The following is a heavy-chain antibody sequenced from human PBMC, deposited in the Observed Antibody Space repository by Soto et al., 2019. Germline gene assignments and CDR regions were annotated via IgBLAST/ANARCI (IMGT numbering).Heavy chain of an antibody. D-gene: IGHD6-6*01. J-gene: IGHJ5*02. CDR2: IYYGGST. CDR3: ARGYVISQLVRGWFDP. Sequence: PSETLSLTCTVSGGSISSGGYYWSWIRQHPGKGLEWIGYIYYGGSTYYNPSLKSRVTISVDTSKNQFSLKLSSVTAADTAVYYCARGYVISQLVRGWFDPWGQGTLVTVSS. CDR1: GGSISSGGYY. V-gene: IGHV4-31*03.